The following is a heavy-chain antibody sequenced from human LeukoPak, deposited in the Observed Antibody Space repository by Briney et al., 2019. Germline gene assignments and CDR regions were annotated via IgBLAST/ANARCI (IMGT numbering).Heavy chain of an antibody. V-gene: IGHV3-23*01. D-gene: IGHD1-26*01. Sequence: GGSLRLSCAASGFTFSNYAMSWVRQAPGKGLEWVSAISGSGGRTYYADSVKGRFTISRDNSKNTLYLQMNSLRAEDTAVYYCARGRTLRVEGTCIGAYWGQGTLVTVSS. CDR3: ARGRTLRVEGTCIGAY. J-gene: IGHJ4*02. CDR2: ISGSGGRT. CDR1: GFTFSNYA.